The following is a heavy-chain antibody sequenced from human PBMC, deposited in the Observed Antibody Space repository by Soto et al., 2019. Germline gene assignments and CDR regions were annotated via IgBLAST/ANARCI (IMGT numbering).Heavy chain of an antibody. CDR2: ISDSGST. D-gene: IGHD3-3*01. CDR3: ARGRRAIFGLIASPQPFDY. CDR1: GGSISGCY. J-gene: IGHJ4*02. Sequence: SETLSLTCTVSGGSISGCYWSWSRQPPGKGLEYLVYISDSGSTNYNPSLTSRVTISLDTSKTQFSLKLRSVTTADTAVYFCARGRRAIFGLIASPQPFDYWGQGTLVTVS. V-gene: IGHV4-59*01.